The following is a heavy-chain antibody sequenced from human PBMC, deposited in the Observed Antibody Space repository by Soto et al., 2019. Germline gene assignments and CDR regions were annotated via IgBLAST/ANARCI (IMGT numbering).Heavy chain of an antibody. Sequence: SETLSLTCKVSGGPMTGHFWSWFRLSAGRGLEWIGRIYTSGTTNYNPSLKSRVSMSVDTSWTHFSLRLTSVTAADSALYFCATATVPWAFDIWGHGTMVTVSS. CDR1: GGPMTGHF. CDR3: ATATVPWAFDI. V-gene: IGHV4-4*07. J-gene: IGHJ3*02. CDR2: IYTSGTT. D-gene: IGHD1-26*01.